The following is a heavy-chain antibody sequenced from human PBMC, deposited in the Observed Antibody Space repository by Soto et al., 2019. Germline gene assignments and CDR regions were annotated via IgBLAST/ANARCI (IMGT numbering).Heavy chain of an antibody. CDR3: VSWVSPHFDY. CDR1: GLTFRNHA. Sequence: EVQLLESGGGLVQPGGSLRLSCAVSGLTFRNHAMSWVRQAPGKGLAWVSTIAPIGYSTHYADSVEGRSTISRADSKGTVDLPMNSSRADDTAVYYCVSWVSPHFDYWGQGTLVSVSS. V-gene: IGHV3-23*01. D-gene: IGHD2-8*01. CDR2: IAPIGYST. J-gene: IGHJ4*02.